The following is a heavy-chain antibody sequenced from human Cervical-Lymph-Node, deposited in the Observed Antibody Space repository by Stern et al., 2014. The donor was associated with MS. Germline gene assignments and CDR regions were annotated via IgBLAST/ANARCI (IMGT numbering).Heavy chain of an antibody. CDR1: GYTFTAYY. Sequence: VQLVESGAEVKKPGASVSVSCKDSGYTFTAYYLHWVRQAAGHGLEWMGWINPNNGDTKYAQNFQGWVTMTRDTSISTAYMDLSSLTSDDTAIYYCARDLGTVTTPGDYWGQGTLVTVSS. CDR2: INPNNGDT. J-gene: IGHJ4*02. V-gene: IGHV1-2*04. CDR3: ARDLGTVTTPGDY. D-gene: IGHD4-17*01.